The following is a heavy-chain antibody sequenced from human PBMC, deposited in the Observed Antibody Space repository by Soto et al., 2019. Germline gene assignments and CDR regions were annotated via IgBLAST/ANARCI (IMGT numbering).Heavy chain of an antibody. Sequence: NPSETLSLTCTVSGGSISSGGYYWSWIRQHPGKGLEWIGYIYYSGSTYYNPSLKSRVTISVDTSKNQFSLKLSSVTAADTAVYYCARVNIAVAGTYDYWGQGTLVTVSS. CDR1: GGSISSGGYY. D-gene: IGHD6-19*01. CDR2: IYYSGST. CDR3: ARVNIAVAGTYDY. J-gene: IGHJ4*02. V-gene: IGHV4-31*03.